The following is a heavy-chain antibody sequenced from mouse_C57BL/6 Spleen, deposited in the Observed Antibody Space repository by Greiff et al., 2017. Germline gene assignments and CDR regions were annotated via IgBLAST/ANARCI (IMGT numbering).Heavy chain of an antibody. Sequence: EVQLQQSGPELVKPGASVKISCKASGYTFTDYYMNWVKQSHGKSLEWIGDINPNNGGTSYNQKFKGKATLTVDKSSSTAYMELRSLTSEDSAVYYCVITTVVEPFAYWGQGTLVTVSA. CDR1: GYTFTDYY. CDR3: VITTVVEPFAY. J-gene: IGHJ3*01. V-gene: IGHV1-26*01. D-gene: IGHD1-1*01. CDR2: INPNNGGT.